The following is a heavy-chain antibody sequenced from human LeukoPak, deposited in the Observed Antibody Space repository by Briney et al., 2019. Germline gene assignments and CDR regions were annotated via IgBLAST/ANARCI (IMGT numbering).Heavy chain of an antibody. CDR2: IYYSGST. CDR1: GGSISSSSYY. D-gene: IGHD3-10*01. Sequence: PSETLSLTCTVSGGSISSSSYYWGWIRQPPGKGLEWIGYIYYSGSTNYNPSLKSRVTISVDTSKNQFSLKLSSVTAADTAVYYCARDSFAGLFDCWGQGTLVTVSS. CDR3: ARDSFAGLFDC. J-gene: IGHJ4*02. V-gene: IGHV4-61*01.